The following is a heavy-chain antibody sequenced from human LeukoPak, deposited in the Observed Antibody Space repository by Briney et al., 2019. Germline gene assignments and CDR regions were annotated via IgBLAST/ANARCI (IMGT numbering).Heavy chain of an antibody. CDR2: INHSGST. V-gene: IGHV4-34*01. CDR1: GGSFSGYY. CDR3: ASLTASSGCHDY. J-gene: IGHJ4*02. D-gene: IGHD3-22*01. Sequence: SSETLSLTCAVYGGSFSGYYWSWIRQPPGKGLEWIGEINHSGSTNYNPSLKSRVTISVDTSKNQFSLKLSSVTAADTAVYYCASLTASSGCHDYWGQGTLVTVSS.